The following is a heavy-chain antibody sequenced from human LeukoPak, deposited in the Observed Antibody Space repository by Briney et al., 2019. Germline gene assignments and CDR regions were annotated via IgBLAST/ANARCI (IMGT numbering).Heavy chain of an antibody. D-gene: IGHD2-15*01. J-gene: IGHJ4*02. CDR1: GYTFTSSN. V-gene: IGHV1-8*01. CDR3: ARAVVAATGPELDS. Sequence: VSVKVSCKASGYTFTSSNINWVRQATGQGLEWLGWMNPKSGDTGYAQKFQGRVTMTRNTSISTAYMELSSLTSEDTAVYYCARAVVAATGPELDSWGQGTLVTVSS. CDR2: MNPKSGDT.